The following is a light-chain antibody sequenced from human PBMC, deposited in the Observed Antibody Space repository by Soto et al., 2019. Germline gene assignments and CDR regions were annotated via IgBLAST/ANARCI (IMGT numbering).Light chain of an antibody. V-gene: IGLV2-8*01. CDR3: SSYASSDNWV. CDR1: SSDVGGYNY. CDR2: EVT. J-gene: IGLJ2*01. Sequence: QSALTQPPSASGSPGQSVTISCTGNSSDVGGYNYVSWYQQHPGKAPKLMIYEVTKRPSGVPDRFSGSKSGNTASLTVSGLQAEDEADYYCSSYASSDNWVFGGGTKLTVL.